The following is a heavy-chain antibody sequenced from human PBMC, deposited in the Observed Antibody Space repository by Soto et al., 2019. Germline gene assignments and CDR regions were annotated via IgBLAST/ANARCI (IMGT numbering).Heavy chain of an antibody. CDR3: ARTFGFISPSGSTYNWFDR. CDR2: ISAYNGNT. D-gene: IGHD3-10*01. CDR1: GYTVTSYG. J-gene: IGHJ5*02. V-gene: IGHV1-18*01. Sequence: QVQLVQSGAEVKKPGASVKVSCKASGYTVTSYGIRWVREAPGQGLEWMGWISAYNGNTNYAQKLQGRVTMTTDTSTSTAYMELRSLRSDDTAVYYCARTFGFISPSGSTYNWFDRWGQGTLVTVSS.